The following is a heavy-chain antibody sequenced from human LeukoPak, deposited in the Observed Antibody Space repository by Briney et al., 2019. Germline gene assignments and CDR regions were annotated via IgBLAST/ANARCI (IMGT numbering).Heavy chain of an antibody. V-gene: IGHV3-23*01. D-gene: IGHD6-19*01. CDR1: GFTFSSYA. CDR2: ISGSGGST. CDR3: ANPHADSSGPNFDY. Sequence: GGSLRLSCAASGFTFSSYAMSWVRQAPGKGLEWVSAISGSGGSTYYADSVKGRFTISRDNSKNTLYLQMNSLRVEDTAVYYCANPHADSSGPNFDYWGQGTLVTVSS. J-gene: IGHJ4*02.